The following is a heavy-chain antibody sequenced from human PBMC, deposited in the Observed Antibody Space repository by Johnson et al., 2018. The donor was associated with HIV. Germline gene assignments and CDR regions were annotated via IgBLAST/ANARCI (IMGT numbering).Heavy chain of an antibody. V-gene: IGHV3-15*01. Sequence: MLLVESGGRVVWPGGSLRLTCAASGFTFDDYGMSWVRQAPGKGLEWVGRIKSKTDGGTTDYAAPVKGRFTISRDDSKNTLYLQMNSLKTEDTAVYYCTTGTTVPTWDWGQGTMVTVSS. D-gene: IGHD4-17*01. CDR1: GFTFDDYG. CDR2: IKSKTDGGTT. J-gene: IGHJ3*01. CDR3: TTGTTVPTWD.